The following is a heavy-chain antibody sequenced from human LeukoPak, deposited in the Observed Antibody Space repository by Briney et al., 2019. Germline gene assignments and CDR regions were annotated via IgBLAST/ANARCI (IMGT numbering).Heavy chain of an antibody. CDR2: ISGRGGST. J-gene: IGHJ4*02. V-gene: IGHV3-23*01. CDR1: GFTFSSYA. Sequence: GGSLRLSCAASGFTFSSYAMSWVRQAQGKGLEWVSAISGRGGSTYYADSVKGRFTISRDNSKNTLYLQMNSLRAEDTAIYYCAKGDDYVDYWGQGPLVTVSS. CDR3: AKGDDYVDY.